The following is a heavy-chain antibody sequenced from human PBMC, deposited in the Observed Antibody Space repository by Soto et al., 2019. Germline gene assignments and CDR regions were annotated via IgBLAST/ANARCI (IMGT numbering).Heavy chain of an antibody. D-gene: IGHD3-3*02. CDR3: ARHVGGLGDLAYHYYYYGMDV. CDR1: GASIRSSGDY. J-gene: IGHJ6*02. CDR2: FHSSGNT. Sequence: PTETLSLTCTVCGASIRSSGDYWAWIRQSPGKGLEWIGSFHSSGNTYYNPSLKSRVAIFVDTSKNQFSLKLRSVTAADTAMFYCARHVGGLGDLAYHYYYYGMDVWGQGTTVTVSS. V-gene: IGHV4-39*01.